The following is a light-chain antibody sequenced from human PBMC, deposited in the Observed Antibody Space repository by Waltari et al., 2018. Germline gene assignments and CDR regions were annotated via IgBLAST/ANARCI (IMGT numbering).Light chain of an antibody. J-gene: IGKJ1*01. CDR3: QQYYTVSRT. V-gene: IGKV4-1*01. CDR1: ETIFFNSNNKNY. CDR2: WAS. Sequence: DIVMTQSPDSLAVPLGERATINCKSSETIFFNSNNKNYVAWDQQKAGQPPKLLVDWASTRESGVPDRFSGSGSGTDFTLTISSLQAEDVAVYYCQQYYTVSRTFGQGTRVEIK.